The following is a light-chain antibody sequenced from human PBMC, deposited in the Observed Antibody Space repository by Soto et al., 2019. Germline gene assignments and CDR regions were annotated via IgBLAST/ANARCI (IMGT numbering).Light chain of an antibody. Sequence: EIVLTQSPGILSLSPGERATLSCRASQSVSTSYLAWYQQKPGQAPSLLMYAASNRATGIPDRFSGSGSGTDFTLTISRLEPEDFAVYYCQQFPTWTFGQGTKVEIK. J-gene: IGKJ1*01. V-gene: IGKV3-20*01. CDR1: QSVSTSY. CDR2: AAS. CDR3: QQFPTWT.